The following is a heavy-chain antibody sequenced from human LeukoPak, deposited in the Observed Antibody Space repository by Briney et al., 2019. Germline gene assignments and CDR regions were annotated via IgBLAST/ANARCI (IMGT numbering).Heavy chain of an antibody. V-gene: IGHV3-21*01. Sequence: GGSLRLSCAASGFTFSSYSMNWVRQAPGKGLEWVSSISSSSSYIYYADSVKGRFTISRDNAKNSLYLQMNSLRAEDTAVYYCARPQDEAVAGTEYFQHWGQGTLVTVSS. J-gene: IGHJ1*01. D-gene: IGHD6-19*01. CDR2: ISSSSSYI. CDR1: GFTFSSYS. CDR3: ARPQDEAVAGTEYFQH.